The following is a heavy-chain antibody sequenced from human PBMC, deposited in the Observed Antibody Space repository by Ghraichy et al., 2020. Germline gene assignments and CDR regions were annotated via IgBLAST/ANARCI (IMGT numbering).Heavy chain of an antibody. CDR3: ARLNYADSGFDY. D-gene: IGHD4-17*01. Sequence: SETLSLTCTVSGGSISSSSYYWGWIRQPPGKELEWIGNIYYSGSTYYNPSLKSRVTISVDTSKNQFSLKLSSVTAADTAVYYCARLNYADSGFDYWGQGTLITVSS. CDR2: IYYSGST. J-gene: IGHJ4*02. V-gene: IGHV4-39*07. CDR1: GGSISSSSYY.